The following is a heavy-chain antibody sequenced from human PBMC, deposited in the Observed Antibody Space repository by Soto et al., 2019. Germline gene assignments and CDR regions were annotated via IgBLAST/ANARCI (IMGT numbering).Heavy chain of an antibody. CDR2: IYHSGST. J-gene: IGHJ4*02. CDR3: ARGELGGTTYFDY. CDR1: GYSISSDYY. V-gene: IGHV4-38-2*01. Sequence: SETLSLTCAVSGYSISSDYYWGWIRQPPGKGLEWIGSIYHSGSTYYNPSLKSRVTISVDTSKNQFSLKLSSVTAADTAVYFCARGELGGTTYFDYWGQGTLVTVSS. D-gene: IGHD1-26*01.